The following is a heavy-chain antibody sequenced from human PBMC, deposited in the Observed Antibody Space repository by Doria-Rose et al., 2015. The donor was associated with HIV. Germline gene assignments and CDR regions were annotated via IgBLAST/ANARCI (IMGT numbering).Heavy chain of an antibody. J-gene: IGHJ4*02. Sequence: QESGPVLVKPTETLTLTCTVSGVSLSSPGMGVSWIRQPPGEALEWLANIFSDDERSYKTSLKSRLTISRGTSKSQVVLTMTDTDPVDTATYYCARIKSSRWYHKYYFDFWGQGTLVIVSA. CDR3: ARIKSSRWYHKYYFDF. CDR1: GVSLSSPGMG. CDR2: IFSDDER. V-gene: IGHV2-26*01. D-gene: IGHD6-13*01.